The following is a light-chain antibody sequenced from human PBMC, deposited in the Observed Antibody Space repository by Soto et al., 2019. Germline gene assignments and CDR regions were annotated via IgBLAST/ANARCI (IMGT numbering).Light chain of an antibody. V-gene: IGKV1-39*01. Sequence: DIQMTQSPSSLPASVGDRVTITCRASQSISSYLNWYQQKPGKAPKLLIYAASSSQSGVPSRFSGSGSGTDFTLTISSLQPEDFATYYCQQSYSTPPWTFGQGTKVEIK. J-gene: IGKJ1*01. CDR2: AAS. CDR1: QSISSY. CDR3: QQSYSTPPWT.